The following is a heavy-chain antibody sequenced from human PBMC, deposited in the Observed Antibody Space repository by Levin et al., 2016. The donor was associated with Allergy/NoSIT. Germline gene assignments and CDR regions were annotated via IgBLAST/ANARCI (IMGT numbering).Heavy chain of an antibody. CDR3: ARVSGSYYLSWFDP. Sequence: IRQPPGKGLEWIGYIYYSGSTYYNPSLKSRVTISVDTSKNQFSLKLSSVTAADTAVYYCARVSGSYYLSWFDPWGQGTLVTVSS. J-gene: IGHJ5*02. CDR2: IYYSGST. D-gene: IGHD1-26*01. V-gene: IGHV4-30-4*01.